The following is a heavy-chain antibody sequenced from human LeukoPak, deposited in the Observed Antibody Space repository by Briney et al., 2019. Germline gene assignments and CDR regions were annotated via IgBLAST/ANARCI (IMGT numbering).Heavy chain of an antibody. Sequence: PGGSLRLSCAASGFTFISYGMSWVRQAPGKGLEWVSAISASGGNTYYADSVKGRFTISRDNSKNTLYLQMNSLRGEDTAVYYCAKDWGAYCSGGSCYGDFDYWGQGTLVTVSS. D-gene: IGHD2-15*01. CDR2: ISASGGNT. V-gene: IGHV3-23*01. CDR3: AKDWGAYCSGGSCYGDFDY. CDR1: GFTFISYG. J-gene: IGHJ4*02.